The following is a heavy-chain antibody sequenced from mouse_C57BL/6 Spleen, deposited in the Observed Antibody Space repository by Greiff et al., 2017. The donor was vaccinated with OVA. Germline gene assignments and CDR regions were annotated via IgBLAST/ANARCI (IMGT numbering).Heavy chain of an antibody. J-gene: IGHJ3*01. D-gene: IGHD3-1*01. Sequence: QVQLQQPGAELVKPGASVKLSCKASGYTFTSYWMQWVKQRPGQGLEWIGEIDPSDRYTNYNQKFKGKATLTVETSSSTAYMQLSSLTSEDSAVYYCARGLAWFAYWGQGTLVTVSA. V-gene: IGHV1-50*01. CDR2: IDPSDRYT. CDR1: GYTFTSYW. CDR3: ARGLAWFAY.